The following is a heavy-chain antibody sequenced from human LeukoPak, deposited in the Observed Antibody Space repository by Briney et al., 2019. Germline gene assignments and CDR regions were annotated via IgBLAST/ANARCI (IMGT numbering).Heavy chain of an antibody. CDR1: GGSVSSNSAA. CDR3: AREVDIVMATAVNFDF. V-gene: IGHV6-1*01. J-gene: IGHJ4*02. CDR2: AYYRSTWHH. Sequence: SQTLSLTCAISGGSVSSNSAAWHWIRQSPSRGLEWLGRAYYRSTWHHDYAESVKNRMTISPDTSKNQFSLHLNSVTPEDTAVYYCAREVDIVMATAVNFDFWGQGALVTVSS. D-gene: IGHD2-21*02.